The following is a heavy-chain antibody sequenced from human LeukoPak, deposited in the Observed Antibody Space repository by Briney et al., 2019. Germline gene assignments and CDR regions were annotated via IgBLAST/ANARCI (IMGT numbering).Heavy chain of an antibody. Sequence: GGSLRLSCAASGFIFTNYFMSWVRQAPGKGLEWVASIKHDGSEKYYVDSVRGRFTISRDNAKNSLYLQMSNLRAEDTAVYFCARGGGLDVWGQGATVTVSS. CDR1: GFIFTNYF. CDR2: IKHDGSEK. J-gene: IGHJ6*02. CDR3: ARGGGLDV. D-gene: IGHD3-16*01. V-gene: IGHV3-7*03.